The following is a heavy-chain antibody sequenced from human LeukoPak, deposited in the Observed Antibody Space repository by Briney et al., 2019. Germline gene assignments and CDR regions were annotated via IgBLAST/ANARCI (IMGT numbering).Heavy chain of an antibody. J-gene: IGHJ4*02. CDR3: AGDPGRYSYAYYFDN. CDR2: IYYTGST. V-gene: IGHV4-59*01. Sequence: PSETLSLTCTVSGDSITRSYWSWIRQPPGKRLEWIGHIYYTGSTNYNPSLKSRVTISVDTSKNQFSLKLNSVTAADTAIYYCAGDPGRYSYAYYFDNWGRGTLVTVSS. CDR1: GDSITRSY. D-gene: IGHD5-18*01.